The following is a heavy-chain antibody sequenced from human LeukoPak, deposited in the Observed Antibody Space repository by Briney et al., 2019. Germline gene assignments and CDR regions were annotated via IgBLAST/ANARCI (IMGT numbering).Heavy chain of an antibody. D-gene: IGHD4-17*01. CDR2: ISSRGTAT. CDR1: GITFSNYE. CDR3: VRDRGTATVRSFDI. J-gene: IGHJ3*02. V-gene: IGHV3-48*03. Sequence: PGGSLRLSCAASGITFSNYEMNLVRQAPGKGLEWVSYISSRGTATHYADSVKRRFIISRDNAENSLYLQMTSLRVEDTALYHCVRDRGTATVRSFDIWAQGTMVTVSS.